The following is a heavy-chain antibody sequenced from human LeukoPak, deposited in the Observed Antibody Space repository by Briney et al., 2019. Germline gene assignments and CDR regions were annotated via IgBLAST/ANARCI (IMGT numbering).Heavy chain of an antibody. Sequence: GGSLRLSCAASGFTFTSYSMNWVRQAPGKGLEWVSTISGGGGSTYYADSVKGRFTISRDNSKNTLYLQVNSLRAEDTAVYYCAKGGKWDVTPFDYWGQGTLVTISS. V-gene: IGHV3-23*01. J-gene: IGHJ4*02. CDR3: AKGGKWDVTPFDY. CDR1: GFTFTSYS. D-gene: IGHD1-26*01. CDR2: ISGGGGST.